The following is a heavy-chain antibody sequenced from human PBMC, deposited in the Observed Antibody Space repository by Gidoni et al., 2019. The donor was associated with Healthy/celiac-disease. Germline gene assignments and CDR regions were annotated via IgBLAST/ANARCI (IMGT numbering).Heavy chain of an antibody. CDR2: IYYSGSN. CDR1: GGSISSYY. CDR3: ARDSGYDFWSGYYDY. V-gene: IGHV4-59*01. J-gene: IGHJ4*02. D-gene: IGHD3-3*01. Sequence: QVQLQESGPGLVKPSETLSLTCTVPGGSISSYYWSWIRQPPGKGLEWIGYIYYSGSNNYNPSLKSRVTISVDTSKNQFSLKLSSVTAADTAVYYCARDSGYDFWSGYYDYWGQGTLVTVSS.